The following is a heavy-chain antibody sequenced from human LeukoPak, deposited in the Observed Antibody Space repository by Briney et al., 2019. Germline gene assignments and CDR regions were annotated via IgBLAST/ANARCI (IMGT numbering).Heavy chain of an antibody. CDR1: GVSISSYY. V-gene: IGHV4-4*07. Sequence: SETLSLTCTVSGVSISSYYWSWIRQPAGKGLEWIGRIYNSGSTNYNTHYNPSLTSRVTMSVDTSKNQFSLKLNSVSAADTAVYFCARAIWLGSGTTAFDYWGQGTLVTVSP. CDR3: ARAIWLGSGTTAFDY. CDR2: IYNSGST. D-gene: IGHD1-1*01. J-gene: IGHJ4*02.